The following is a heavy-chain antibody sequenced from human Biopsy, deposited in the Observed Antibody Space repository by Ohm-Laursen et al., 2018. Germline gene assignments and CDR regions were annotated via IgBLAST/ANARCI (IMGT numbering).Heavy chain of an antibody. CDR3: ARNRIYDTSGFYYHWYFDL. J-gene: IGHJ2*01. CDR2: INQSGST. D-gene: IGHD3-22*01. CDR1: GESSSGYF. V-gene: IGHV4-34*01. Sequence: SDTLSLTCAVNGESSSGYFWNWIRQPPGKGLEWIGEINQSGSTKYNPSLKRRATLTADSSNSQFSLNLSSVTAADTAIYYCARNRIYDTSGFYYHWYFDLWGRGTLVTVSS.